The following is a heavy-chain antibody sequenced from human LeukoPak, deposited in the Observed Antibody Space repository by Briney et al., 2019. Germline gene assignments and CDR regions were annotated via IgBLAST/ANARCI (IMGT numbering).Heavy chain of an antibody. D-gene: IGHD3-10*01. V-gene: IGHV4-39*07. CDR1: GGSISSSSYY. CDR3: ARPLGSRWFDP. Sequence: SETLSLTCTVSGGSISSSSYYWGWIRQPPGKGLEWIGSIYYSGSTYYNPSLKSRVTISVDTSKNQFSLKLSSVTATDTAVYYCARPLGSRWFDPWGQGTLVTVSS. J-gene: IGHJ5*02. CDR2: IYYSGST.